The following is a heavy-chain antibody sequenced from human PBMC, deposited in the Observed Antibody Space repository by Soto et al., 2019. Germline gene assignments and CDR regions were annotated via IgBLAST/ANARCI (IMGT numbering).Heavy chain of an antibody. Sequence: QVQLVQSGAEVKKPGSSVKVSCKASGGTFSSYAISWVRQAPGQGLEWMGGIIPIFGTANYAQKFQGRVTSPAGESTSTACRELSSLRSEDPAVYYCARGFSSGWYWFDPWGQGTLVTVSS. V-gene: IGHV1-69*12. D-gene: IGHD6-19*01. J-gene: IGHJ5*02. CDR3: ARGFSSGWYWFDP. CDR1: GGTFSSYA. CDR2: IIPIFGTA.